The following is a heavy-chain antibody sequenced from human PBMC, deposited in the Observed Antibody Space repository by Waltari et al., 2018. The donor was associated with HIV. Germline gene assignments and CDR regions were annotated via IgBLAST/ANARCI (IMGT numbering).Heavy chain of an antibody. Sequence: DVQLVESGGGLVKPGGSLGLSCTASGVNFRNYNTNWVRQAPGKGLEWVSSISSTSSHIFYANSVRGRFTISRDNSKNSLYLQMKSLTADDTAVYYCATDLLDFWGQGTLVIVSS. J-gene: IGHJ4*02. V-gene: IGHV3-21*01. CDR2: ISSTSSHI. CDR3: ATDLLDF. CDR1: GVNFRNYN.